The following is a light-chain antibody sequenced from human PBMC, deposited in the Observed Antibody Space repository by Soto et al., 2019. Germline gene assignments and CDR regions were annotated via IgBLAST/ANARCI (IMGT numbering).Light chain of an antibody. CDR1: SSDVGTYNY. J-gene: IGLJ2*01. V-gene: IGLV2-11*01. Sequence: QSALTQPRSVSGSPKQSVTISCTGTSSDVGTYNYVSWFQQHPGKAPKLMISDVSKRPSGVPDRFSGSKSGNTASLTISGLQAEHEAGYYCCSYAGSYILLFGGGTKLTVL. CDR2: DVS. CDR3: CSYAGSYILL.